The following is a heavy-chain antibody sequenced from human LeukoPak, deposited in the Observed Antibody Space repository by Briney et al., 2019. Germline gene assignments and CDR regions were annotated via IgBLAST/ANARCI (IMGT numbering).Heavy chain of an antibody. Sequence: GGSLRLSCAASGFTFSNYAMSWVRQAPGKGLEWFSAISGSGGSIYYADSVKGRFTISRDDSKNTLYLQMNSLRVDDTAVYYCVKGGWNDNWGQGTLVTVSS. CDR2: ISGSGGSI. V-gene: IGHV3-23*01. J-gene: IGHJ4*02. CDR1: GFTFSNYA. D-gene: IGHD1-1*01. CDR3: VKGGWNDN.